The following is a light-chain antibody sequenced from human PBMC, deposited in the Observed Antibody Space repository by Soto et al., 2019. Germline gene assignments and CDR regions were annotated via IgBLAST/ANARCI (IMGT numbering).Light chain of an antibody. J-gene: IGKJ1*01. V-gene: IGKV2-30*02. CDR1: QGLVHPDGNTY. Sequence: DVVMTQSPLSLPVTLGQPASISCTSSQGLVHPDGNTYLSWFQQRPGQSPRRLIYKVSDWDFGVPDRFSGSGSGTYCTLKISTVEAEDVGGYYCMQATHGPWTSGEGTKVDIK. CDR2: KVS. CDR3: MQATHGPWT.